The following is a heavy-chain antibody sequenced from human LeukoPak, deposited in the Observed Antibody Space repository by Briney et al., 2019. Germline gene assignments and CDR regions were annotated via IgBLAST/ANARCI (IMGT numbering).Heavy chain of an antibody. CDR3: AKDRAFGGVIEVDDAFDI. CDR2: TSGSGGST. V-gene: IGHV3-23*01. D-gene: IGHD3-16*02. CDR1: GFTFSNYA. J-gene: IGHJ3*02. Sequence: GGSLRLSCAASGFTFSNYAMSWVRQAPGKGLEWVSATSGSGGSTYYADSVKGRFTISRDNSKNTLYLQLNSLRAEDTAVYYCAKDRAFGGVIEVDDAFDIWGQGTMVTVSS.